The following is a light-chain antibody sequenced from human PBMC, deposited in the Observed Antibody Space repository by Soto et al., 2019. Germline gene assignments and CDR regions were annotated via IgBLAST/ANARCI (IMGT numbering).Light chain of an antibody. J-gene: IGKJ4*01. V-gene: IGKV3-15*01. CDR2: GAS. CDR3: QQYNNWPGLT. Sequence: EIVMTQSPATLSVSPGERATLSCRASQSVSSNLAWYQQKPGQAPRLLIYGASTRATGIPARFSGSGSGTEFTLTISSLQSEDVAGYYCQQYNNWPGLTFGGGTKVENK. CDR1: QSVSSN.